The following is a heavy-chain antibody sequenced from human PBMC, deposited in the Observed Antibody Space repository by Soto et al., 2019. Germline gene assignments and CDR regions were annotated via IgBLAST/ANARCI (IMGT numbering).Heavy chain of an antibody. CDR1: GFSLNNSRMG. D-gene: IGHD2-2*01. Sequence: QVTLKESGPVLVKPTETLTLTCTVSGFSLNNSRMGVTWIRQPPGKALEWLAHIFSIAEKSYSTSLKSRLTISKDTSKSQVILLMTNMGPVDTATYYCARIGPAIGRDFYYYGMDVWGQGTTVTVSS. CDR2: IFSIAEK. J-gene: IGHJ6*02. CDR3: ARIGPAIGRDFYYYGMDV. V-gene: IGHV2-26*01.